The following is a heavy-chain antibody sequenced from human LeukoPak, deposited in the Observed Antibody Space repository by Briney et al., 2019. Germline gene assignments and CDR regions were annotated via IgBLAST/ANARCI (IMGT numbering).Heavy chain of an antibody. CDR3: ARILRSSDAFDI. J-gene: IGHJ3*02. V-gene: IGHV4-4*07. D-gene: IGHD3-3*01. Sequence: SETLSLTCTVSGGSISSYYWSWIRQPAGKGLEWIGRIYTSGSTNYNPSLRSRVTMSVDTSKNQFSLKLSSVTAADTAVYYCARILRSSDAFDIWGQGTMVTVSS. CDR1: GGSISSYY. CDR2: IYTSGST.